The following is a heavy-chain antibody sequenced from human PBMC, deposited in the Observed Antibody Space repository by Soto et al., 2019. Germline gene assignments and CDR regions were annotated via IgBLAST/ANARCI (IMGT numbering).Heavy chain of an antibody. V-gene: IGHV3-30*18. CDR1: GFTFSSYG. J-gene: IGHJ4*02. CDR2: ISYDGSNK. CDR3: ANRHSGGWYYFDS. D-gene: IGHD6-19*01. Sequence: GGSLRLSCAASGFTFSSYGMHWVRQAPGKGLEWVAVISYDGSNKYYADSVKGRFTISRDNSKNTLYLQMNSLRAEDTAVYFCANRHSGGWYYFDSWGQGTLVTVSS.